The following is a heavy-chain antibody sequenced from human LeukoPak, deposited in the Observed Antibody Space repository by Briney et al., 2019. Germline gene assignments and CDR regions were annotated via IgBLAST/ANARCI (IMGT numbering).Heavy chain of an antibody. D-gene: IGHD5-18*01. J-gene: IGHJ6*03. CDR1: GGSISSGSYY. Sequence: PSETLSLTCTVSGGSISSGSYYWSWIRQPAGNGLEWIGRIYTSGSTNYNPSLKSRVTISVDTSKNQFSLKLSSVTAADTAVYYCASARYSYGSYYYYYMDVWGKGTTVTVSS. CDR3: ASARYSYGSYYYYYMDV. CDR2: IYTSGST. V-gene: IGHV4-61*02.